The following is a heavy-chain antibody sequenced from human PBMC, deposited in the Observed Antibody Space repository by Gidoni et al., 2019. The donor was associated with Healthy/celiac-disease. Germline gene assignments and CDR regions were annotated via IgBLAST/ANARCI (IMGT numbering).Heavy chain of an antibody. J-gene: IGHJ6*02. CDR1: GFTFSSYD. D-gene: IGHD2-15*01. Sequence: EVQLVESGGGLVQPGGSLRLSCAAPGFTFSSYDMHWVRKDTGKGLEWVSAIVTAGDTYYPGSVKVRFTISRENAKNSLYLQMNSLRAGDTAVYYCARGGYCSGGSCSDYYYYGMDVWGQGTTVTVSS. V-gene: IGHV3-13*01. CDR2: IVTAGDT. CDR3: ARGGYCSGGSCSDYYYYGMDV.